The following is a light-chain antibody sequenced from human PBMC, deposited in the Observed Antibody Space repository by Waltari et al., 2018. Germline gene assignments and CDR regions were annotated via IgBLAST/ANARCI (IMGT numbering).Light chain of an antibody. V-gene: IGKV1-39*01. CDR1: QNISNY. CDR3: QQGYSRVT. J-gene: IGKJ5*01. Sequence: DSQVTQSPSSLSASAGGRVTITCQTSQNISNYLNWYQQKQGKAPKLLIYAASSLHSDVPSRCSGSGSGADFTLTISSLQPEDYGTYYCQQGYSRVTFGQGTRLEIK. CDR2: AAS.